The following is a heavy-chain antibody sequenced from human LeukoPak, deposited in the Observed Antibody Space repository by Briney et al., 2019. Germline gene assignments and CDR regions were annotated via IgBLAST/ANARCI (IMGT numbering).Heavy chain of an antibody. Sequence: GGSLRLSCAASGFILRSHWMSWVRQAPGRGLEWVAHIKQDGSEEQYVDSVEGRFILSRDDAKNSVYLQMNSLRVDDTAVYYCARNLGSQQFDYWGQGTLVTVSS. V-gene: IGHV3-7*01. CDR3: ARNLGSQQFDY. D-gene: IGHD3-16*01. J-gene: IGHJ4*02. CDR1: GFILRSHW. CDR2: IKQDGSEE.